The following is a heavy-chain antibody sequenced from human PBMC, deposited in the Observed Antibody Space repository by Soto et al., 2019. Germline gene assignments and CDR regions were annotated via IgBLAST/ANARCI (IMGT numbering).Heavy chain of an antibody. V-gene: IGHV3-23*01. Sequence: PGGSLSLSCAASGFIFRTHAMSWVRQTPGKGLEWVSVISANGDTRYYADSVKGRFTISRDNSKSTVSLHMTSLRAEDTALYYCAKDGGTYYDVPFAFDLWGQGTTVTVSS. CDR3: AKDGGTYYDVPFAFDL. D-gene: IGHD3-10*02. CDR2: ISANGDTR. CDR1: GFIFRTHA. J-gene: IGHJ3*01.